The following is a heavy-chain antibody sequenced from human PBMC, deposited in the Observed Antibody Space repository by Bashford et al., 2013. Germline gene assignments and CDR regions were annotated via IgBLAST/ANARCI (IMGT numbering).Heavy chain of an antibody. CDR1: VTPLPSYG. V-gene: IGHV1-18*01. CDR2: SALTMVTT. CDR3: ARDLSLRRGSYQASP. J-gene: IGHJ5*02. D-gene: IGHD1-26*01. Sequence: ASVEGLLQGLLVTPLPSYGISWVRQAPRTRALSGWDGSALTMVTTNYAQKLQGRVTMTTDTSTSTAYMELRSLRSDDTAVYYCARDLSLRRGSYQASPWGQGTLVTVSS.